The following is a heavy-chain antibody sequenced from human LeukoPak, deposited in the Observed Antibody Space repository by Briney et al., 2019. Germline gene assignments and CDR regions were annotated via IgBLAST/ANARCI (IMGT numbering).Heavy chain of an antibody. Sequence: SETLSLTCTVSGGSISSYYWSWIRQPPGKGLEWIGYIYYSGSTNYNPSLKSRVTISVDTSKNQFSLKLSSVTAADTAVCYCARGGYSYGFFDYWGQGTLVTVSS. CDR2: IYYSGST. CDR1: GGSISSYY. D-gene: IGHD5-18*01. CDR3: ARGGYSYGFFDY. V-gene: IGHV4-59*01. J-gene: IGHJ4*02.